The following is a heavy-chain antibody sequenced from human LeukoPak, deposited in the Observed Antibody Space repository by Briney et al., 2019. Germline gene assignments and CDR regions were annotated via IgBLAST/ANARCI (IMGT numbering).Heavy chain of an antibody. J-gene: IGHJ4*02. CDR1: GYTFTTYG. CDR3: ARHSSGCVDY. V-gene: IGHV1-18*01. CDR2: ISVYNDNT. D-gene: IGHD3-22*01. Sequence: RASVKVSCKASGYTFTTYGINWVRQAPGQGLEWMGWISVYNDNTYYTQKLQGRVTMTTDTSTSTAYMELGSLISDDTAMYYCARHSSGCVDYWGQGTLVTVSS.